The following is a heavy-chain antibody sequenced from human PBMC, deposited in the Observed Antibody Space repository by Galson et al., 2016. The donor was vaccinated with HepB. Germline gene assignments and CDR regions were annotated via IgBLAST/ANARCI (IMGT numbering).Heavy chain of an antibody. D-gene: IGHD6-13*01. J-gene: IGHJ4*02. V-gene: IGHV4-59*01. Sequence: ETLSLTCSVSGGFIGDYYWNWIRQPPGKGLEWIGCVTYSGYTNYSPSLKSRVTISVDTSKKQVSLKVNSVTAADTAVYYCAAQSAAGFYHFDSWGQGTLVSVSS. CDR3: AAQSAAGFYHFDS. CDR1: GGFIGDYY. CDR2: VTYSGYT.